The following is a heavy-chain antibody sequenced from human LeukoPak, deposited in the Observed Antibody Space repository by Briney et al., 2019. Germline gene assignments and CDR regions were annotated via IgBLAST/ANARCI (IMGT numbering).Heavy chain of an antibody. CDR1: GGSISSGSYY. CDR3: ASQTSYYDFWSGSPSYYYYYMDV. J-gene: IGHJ6*03. CDR2: IYTSGST. D-gene: IGHD3-3*01. Sequence: SETLSLTCTVSGGSISSGSYYWSWIRQPAGKGLEWIGRIYTSGSTNYNPSHKSRVTISVDTSKNQFSLKLSSVTAADTAVYYCASQTSYYDFWSGSPSYYYYYMDVWGKGTTVTVSS. V-gene: IGHV4-61*02.